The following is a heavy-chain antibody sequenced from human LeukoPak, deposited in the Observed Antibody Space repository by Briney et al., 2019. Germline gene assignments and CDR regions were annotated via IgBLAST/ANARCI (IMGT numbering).Heavy chain of an antibody. V-gene: IGHV3-23*01. CDR2: ISGSGGST. CDR3: AKGLGKATVTPLGY. D-gene: IGHD4-11*01. Sequence: GGSLRLSCAASGFTFSSYAMSWVRQAPGEGLEWVSGISGSGGSTYYADSVEGRFTISRDNSKNTLYLQMDSLRAEDTAVYYCAKGLGKATVTPLGYWGQGTLVTVSS. J-gene: IGHJ4*02. CDR1: GFTFSSYA.